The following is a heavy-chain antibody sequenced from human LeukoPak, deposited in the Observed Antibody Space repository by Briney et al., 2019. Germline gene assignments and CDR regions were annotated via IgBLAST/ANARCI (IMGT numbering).Heavy chain of an antibody. V-gene: IGHV1-2*02. CDR1: GYTFSDIY. D-gene: IGHD3-10*01. CDR2: INPSNGGK. J-gene: IGHJ1*01. CDR3: ARGSTAEYFVH. Sequence: ASVKVSCKASGYTFSDIYVHWVRQAPGQGLEWMGWINPSNGGKNYAQSFQGRVTMTWDTSINTAYVELSRLRSDDTATYYCARGSTAEYFVHWGQGSLVTVSS.